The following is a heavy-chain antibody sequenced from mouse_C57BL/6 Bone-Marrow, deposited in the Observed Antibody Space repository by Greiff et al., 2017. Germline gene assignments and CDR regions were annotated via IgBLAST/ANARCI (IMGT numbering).Heavy chain of an antibody. CDR3: AITIYYGNYGNAMDY. CDR1: GFTFSSYT. V-gene: IGHV5-9*01. D-gene: IGHD2-1*01. CDR2: ISGGGGNT. Sequence: EVNLVESGGGLVKPGGSLKLSCAASGFTFSSYTMSWVRQTPEKRLEWVATISGGGGNTYYPDSVKGRFTISRDNAKNTLYLQMSCLRSEDTALYYCAITIYYGNYGNAMDYWGQGTSVTVSS. J-gene: IGHJ4*01.